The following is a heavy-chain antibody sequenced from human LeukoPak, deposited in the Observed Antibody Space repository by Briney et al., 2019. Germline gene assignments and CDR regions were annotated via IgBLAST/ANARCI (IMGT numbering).Heavy chain of an antibody. Sequence: GGSLRLSCAASGFTFSSYAMSWVRQAPGKGLEWVSAISGSGGSTYYADSVKGRFTISRDNSKNTLYLQMNSLRAEDTAVYYCARRGNSSSWSNWFDPWGQGTLVTVSS. CDR3: ARRGNSSSWSNWFDP. V-gene: IGHV3-23*01. D-gene: IGHD6-13*01. CDR1: GFTFSSYA. J-gene: IGHJ5*02. CDR2: ISGSGGST.